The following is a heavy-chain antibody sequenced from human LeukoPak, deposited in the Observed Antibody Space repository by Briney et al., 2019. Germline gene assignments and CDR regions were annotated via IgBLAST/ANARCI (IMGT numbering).Heavy chain of an antibody. D-gene: IGHD1-1*01. V-gene: IGHV4-59*01. CDR2: IYYSGST. CDR1: GGSISSYY. CDR3: ASGGNGAYYFDY. Sequence: SETLSLTCTVSGGSISSYYWSWIRQPPGKGLEWMGYIYYSGSTNYNPSLKIRVTISVDTSKYQFSLKLSSVTAADTAVYYCASGGNGAYYFDYWGQGTLVTVSS. J-gene: IGHJ4*02.